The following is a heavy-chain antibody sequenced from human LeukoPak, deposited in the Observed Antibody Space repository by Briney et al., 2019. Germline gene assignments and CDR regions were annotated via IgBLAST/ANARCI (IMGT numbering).Heavy chain of an antibody. CDR2: ISSASSII. CDR1: GFSFNIYT. CDR3: ARENRALGDL. J-gene: IGHJ5*02. D-gene: IGHD3-16*01. V-gene: IGHV3-48*02. Sequence: GGSLRLSCAASGFSFNIYTMNWVRQAPGKGLEWVSYISSASSIIYYADSVKGRFTISRDNAKNSLYLQMNSLRDEDTAIYYCARENRALGDLWGQGTLVTVSS.